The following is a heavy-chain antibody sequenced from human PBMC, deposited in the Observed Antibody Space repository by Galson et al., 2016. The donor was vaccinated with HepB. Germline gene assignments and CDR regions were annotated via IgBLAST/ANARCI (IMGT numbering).Heavy chain of an antibody. CDR1: GTSVNVSYY. Sequence: APLSLTCTVSGTSVNVSYYWSWIRQPPGKGLDWIGYIYYSATTKYNPSLKSRVTISIDTSNNQFPLRVNSVTAADTAVYYCAGVLPLSGAGSWGIHWFDPWGQGTLVTVSS. J-gene: IGHJ5*02. CDR3: AGVLPLSGAGSWGIHWFDP. CDR2: IYYSATT. V-gene: IGHV4-61*01. D-gene: IGHD3-16*01.